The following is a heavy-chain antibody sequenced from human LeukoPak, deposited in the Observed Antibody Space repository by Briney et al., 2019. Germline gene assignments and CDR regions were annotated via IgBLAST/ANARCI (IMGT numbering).Heavy chain of an antibody. V-gene: IGHV4-59*01. J-gene: IGHJ5*01. CDR2: AHYGGGA. CDR3: ARDSYSRNDAFNDLFDS. D-gene: IGHD3-16*01. Sequence: PSETLSLTCTVSGVSITNYYWSWIRQSPGKGLEWIGYAHYGGGANADPSLKHRVTISLDTSKNQFSLKLSSVTAADTAVYYCARDSYSRNDAFNDLFDSWGQGTLVTVSS. CDR1: GVSITNYY.